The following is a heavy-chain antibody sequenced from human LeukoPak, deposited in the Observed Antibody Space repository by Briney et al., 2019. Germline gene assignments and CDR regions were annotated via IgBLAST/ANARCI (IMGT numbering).Heavy chain of an antibody. V-gene: IGHV4-34*01. CDR2: INHSGST. D-gene: IGHD1-1*01. CDR1: GGSFSGYY. J-gene: IGHJ5*02. Sequence: SETLSLTCAVHGGSFSGYYWSWIRQPPGKGLEWIGEINHSGSTNYNPSLKSRVTISVDTSKNQFSLKLSSVTAADTAVYYCAGDSSKTKFDPWGQGTLVTVSS. CDR3: AGDSSKTKFDP.